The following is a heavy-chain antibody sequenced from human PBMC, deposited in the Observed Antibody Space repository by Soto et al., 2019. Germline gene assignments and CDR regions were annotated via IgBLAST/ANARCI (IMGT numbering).Heavy chain of an antibody. D-gene: IGHD2-15*01. Sequence: AEEKVSCKGCGCTVTGCYLHWVQQAPGKGLEGVGWINHNSGGTHYAQKLQGWVPMTRDRSISTAYMELSRLRSDETAVYYCARGASPGGVVVVAADAFDIWGQGTMVTVSS. CDR3: ARGASPGGVVVVAADAFDI. CDR1: GCTVTGCY. V-gene: IGHV1-2*04. J-gene: IGHJ3*02. CDR2: INHNSGGT.